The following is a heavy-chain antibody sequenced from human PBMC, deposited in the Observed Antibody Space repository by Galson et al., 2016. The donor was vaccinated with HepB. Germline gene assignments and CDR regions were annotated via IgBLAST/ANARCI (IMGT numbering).Heavy chain of an antibody. J-gene: IGHJ6*04. CDR3: AREVGDQFDPFLRGWYGGLIYYYHYGMDV. Sequence: SLRLSCAASGFTFSNYAIHWVRQGPGKGLEWVALISYDGSNKHYADSVKGRFTISRDNSRNPLFLEMNSLRSEDTAVYYCAREVGDQFDPFLRGWYGGLIYYYHYGMDVWGKGTTVTVSS. CDR1: GFTFSNYA. V-gene: IGHV3-30-3*01. D-gene: IGHD6-19*01. CDR2: ISYDGSNK.